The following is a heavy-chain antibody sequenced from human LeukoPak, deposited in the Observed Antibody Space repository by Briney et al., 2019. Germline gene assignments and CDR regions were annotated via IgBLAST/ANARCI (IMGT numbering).Heavy chain of an antibody. CDR1: GFTFSNYN. V-gene: IGHV3-21*01. Sequence: GGSLRLSCAASGFTFSNYNMNWVRQTPGQGLEWVSSITRDSIYTFYADSVRGRFTISRDNAKNSLSLQMNSLRAEDTAVYYCARDPYNGYYGDDYYYYVDVWGKGTTVTISS. D-gene: IGHD4-17*01. CDR2: ITRDSIYT. CDR3: ARDPYNGYYGDDYYYYVDV. J-gene: IGHJ6*03.